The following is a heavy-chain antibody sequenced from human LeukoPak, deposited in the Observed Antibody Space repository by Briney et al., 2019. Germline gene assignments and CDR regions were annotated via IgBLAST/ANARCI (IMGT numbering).Heavy chain of an antibody. Sequence: GASVKVSCKASGYTFTSYGISWVRQAPGQGLEWMGWISAYNGNTNYAQKLQGRVTMTTDTSTSTAYMELRSLRSDDTAVYYCARDTLLRYCSGGSCFGIDYWGQGTLVTASS. CDR1: GYTFTSYG. J-gene: IGHJ4*02. CDR2: ISAYNGNT. V-gene: IGHV1-18*01. D-gene: IGHD2-15*01. CDR3: ARDTLLRYCSGGSCFGIDY.